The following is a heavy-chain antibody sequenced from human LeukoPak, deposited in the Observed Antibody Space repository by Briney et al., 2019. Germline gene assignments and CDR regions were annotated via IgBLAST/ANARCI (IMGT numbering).Heavy chain of an antibody. D-gene: IGHD3-22*01. J-gene: IGHJ4*02. CDR3: ARGTSSGYFQLYFDY. CDR2: ISGSGGST. V-gene: IGHV3-23*01. Sequence: GGSLRLSCAASGFTFSSYAMSWVRQAPGKGLEWVSAISGSGGSTYYADSVKGRFTISRDNSKNMLYLQMNSLRAEDTAVYYCARGTSSGYFQLYFDYWGQGTLVTVSS. CDR1: GFTFSSYA.